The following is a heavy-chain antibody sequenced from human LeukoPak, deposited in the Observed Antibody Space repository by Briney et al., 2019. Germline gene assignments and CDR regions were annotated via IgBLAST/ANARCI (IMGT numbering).Heavy chain of an antibody. CDR2: ISGSGDNT. Sequence: PGGFLRLSCAASGFSFSTSWMTWVRQVPGKGLEWVSVISGSGDNTYYADSVKGRFTISRDNSKNMLYLQMNSQRAEDTAVYYCAKWKYSNSGIDDYWGQGTLVTVSS. D-gene: IGHD6-6*01. V-gene: IGHV3-23*01. CDR3: AKWKYSNSGIDDY. J-gene: IGHJ4*02. CDR1: GFSFSTSW.